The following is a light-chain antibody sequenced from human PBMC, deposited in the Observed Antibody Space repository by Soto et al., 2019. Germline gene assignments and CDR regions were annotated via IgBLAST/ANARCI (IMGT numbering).Light chain of an antibody. CDR2: GAS. V-gene: IGKV3D-15*01. CDR3: QQYNNWPAIT. Sequence: EIVLTQSPATLSLSPGERATLSCRASQSVSNNYLAWYQQKPGQAPRLLIYGASTRATGIPARFSGSGSGTEFTLTISSLQSEDFTVYYCQQYNNWPAITFGQGTRLEIK. J-gene: IGKJ5*01. CDR1: QSVSNN.